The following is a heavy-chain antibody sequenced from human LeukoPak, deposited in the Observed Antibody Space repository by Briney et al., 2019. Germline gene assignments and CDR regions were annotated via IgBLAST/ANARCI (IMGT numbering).Heavy chain of an antibody. CDR3: AKVGIAAAGPYYFDY. V-gene: IGHV3-30*18. J-gene: IGHJ4*02. CDR1: GFTFSSYG. Sequence: PGRSLRLSCAASGFTFSSYGMHWVRQAPGKGLEWVAVISYDGSNKYYADSVKGRFTISRDNSKYTLYLQMNSLRAEDTAVYYCAKVGIAAAGPYYFDYWGQGTLVTVSS. CDR2: ISYDGSNK. D-gene: IGHD6-13*01.